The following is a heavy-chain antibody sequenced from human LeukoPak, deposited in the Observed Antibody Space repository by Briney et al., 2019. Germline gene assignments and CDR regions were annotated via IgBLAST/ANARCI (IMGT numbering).Heavy chain of an antibody. J-gene: IGHJ1*01. Sequence: GSLRFSCAASGFTFSHYAMSWFRQAPGKELERVSGISDSGSDTFYSDSFKGPFTISRDNSKNTLYLQMSSLRAEDTAVYYCANVIIVGAGYEYFQHWGQGTLVSVSS. CDR1: GFTFSHYA. D-gene: IGHD1-26*01. V-gene: IGHV3-23*01. CDR3: ANVIIVGAGYEYFQH. CDR2: ISDSGSDT.